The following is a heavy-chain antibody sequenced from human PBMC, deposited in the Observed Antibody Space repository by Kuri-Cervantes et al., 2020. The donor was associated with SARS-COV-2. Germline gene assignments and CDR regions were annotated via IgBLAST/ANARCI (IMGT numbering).Heavy chain of an antibody. CDR2: MNPNSGNT. V-gene: IGHV1-8*03. CDR3: ATGSTSGWYRRDFDF. CDR1: GYTFTSYD. D-gene: IGHD6-19*01. Sequence: ASVKVSCKASGYTFTSYDINWVRQATGQGLEWMGWMNPNSGNTGYAQKFQGRVTITRNTSISTAYMELSSLRSEDTAVYYCATGSTSGWYRRDFDFWGPGTLVTVSS. J-gene: IGHJ4*02.